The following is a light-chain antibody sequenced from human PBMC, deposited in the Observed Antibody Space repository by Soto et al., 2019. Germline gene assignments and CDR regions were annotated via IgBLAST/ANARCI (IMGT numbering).Light chain of an antibody. Sequence: QSALTQPASVSGSPGQSITISCTGTSGDVGAYNFVSWYQQHPGKAPKLIVYHVSDRPSGFSSRFSGSKSGNSASLTISGLHAEDEADYYCSSYAGSDTFVFGTGTQVTVL. V-gene: IGLV2-14*03. CDR2: HVS. CDR1: SGDVGAYNF. J-gene: IGLJ1*01. CDR3: SSYAGSDTFV.